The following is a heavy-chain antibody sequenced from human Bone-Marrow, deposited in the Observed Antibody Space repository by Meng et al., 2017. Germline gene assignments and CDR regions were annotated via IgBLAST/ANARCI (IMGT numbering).Heavy chain of an antibody. CDR1: GFTFSSYV. CDR3: ARLEKTGYSSGKYNDRGLGLYYLDY. Sequence: GESLKISCAASGFTFSSYVMHWVRQAPGKGLEWVAVIPYNGSNKYYADSVKGRFTISRDNSKNTLYLQMNSLRAEDTAVYYCARLEKTGYSSGKYNDRGLGLYYLDYWGQGTLVTVSS. V-gene: IGHV3-30*07. J-gene: IGHJ4*02. D-gene: IGHD6-19*01. CDR2: IPYNGSNK.